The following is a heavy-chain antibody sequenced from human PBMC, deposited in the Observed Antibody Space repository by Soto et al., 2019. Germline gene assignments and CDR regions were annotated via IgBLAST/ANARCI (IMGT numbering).Heavy chain of an antibody. D-gene: IGHD2-2*01. J-gene: IGHJ4*02. CDR3: ASDGRTAAIYYFDY. CDR1: GGTFSSYA. Sequence: GASVTVSCKASGGTFSSYAISWVRQAPGQGLEWMGGIIPIFGTANYAQKFQGRVTITADESTSTAYMELSSLRSEDTAVYYCASDGRTAAIYYFDYWGQGTLVTVSS. CDR2: IIPIFGTA. V-gene: IGHV1-69*13.